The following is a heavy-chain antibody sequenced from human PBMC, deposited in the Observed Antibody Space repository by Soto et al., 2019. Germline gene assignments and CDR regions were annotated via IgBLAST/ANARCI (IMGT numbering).Heavy chain of an antibody. D-gene: IGHD2-8*01. Sequence: QVQLVQSGAEVKKPGSSVKVSCKASGGTFSSYAISWVRQAPGQGLEWMGGTIPIFGTANYAQKFQGRVTITADESTSTAYMELSSLRSEDTAVYYCARDGGYCTNGVCLSYYYYGMDVWGQGTTVTVSS. CDR3: ARDGGYCTNGVCLSYYYYGMDV. CDR1: GGTFSSYA. J-gene: IGHJ6*02. CDR2: TIPIFGTA. V-gene: IGHV1-69*01.